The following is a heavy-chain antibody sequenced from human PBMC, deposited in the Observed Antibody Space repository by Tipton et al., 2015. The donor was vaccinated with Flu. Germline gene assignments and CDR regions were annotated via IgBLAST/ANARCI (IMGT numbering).Heavy chain of an antibody. V-gene: IGHV3-48*01. CDR1: GFTFSSYS. J-gene: IGHJ6*03. Sequence: SLRLSCAASGFTFSSYSMNWVRQAPGKGLEWVSYISSSSSTIYYADSVKGRFTISRDNAKNSLYLQMNSLRAEDTAVYYCARAPIDYYYYMDVWGKGTTVTVSS. CDR3: ARAPIDYYYYMDV. D-gene: IGHD1-26*01. CDR2: ISSSSSTI.